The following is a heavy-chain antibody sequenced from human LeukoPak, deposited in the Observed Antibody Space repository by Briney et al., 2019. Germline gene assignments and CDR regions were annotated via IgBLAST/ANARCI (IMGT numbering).Heavy chain of an antibody. D-gene: IGHD5-18*01. J-gene: IGHJ4*02. CDR1: GLTFSDFW. V-gene: IGHV3-74*01. Sequence: GGSLRLSCAASGLTFSDFWMHWVRQPPGKGLVWVALVKGDGRTTIYADSVKGRFTISRDNAKTTLYLQMNSLRADDSGVYYCATGHSYGYDYWGQGVLVTVSS. CDR2: VKGDGRTT. CDR3: ATGHSYGYDY.